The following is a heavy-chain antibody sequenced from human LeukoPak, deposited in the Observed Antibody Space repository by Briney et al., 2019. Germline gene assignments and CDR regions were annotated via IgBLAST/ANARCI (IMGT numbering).Heavy chain of an antibody. Sequence: GGSLRLSCAASGFTFSSYVMSWVRQAPGKGLEWVSSINSDGSSTSYADSVKGRFTISRDNAKNTLYLQMNSLRAEDTAVYYCARLSGSYPYYYYGMDVWGQGTTVTVSS. D-gene: IGHD1-26*01. CDR2: INSDGSST. V-gene: IGHV3-74*01. J-gene: IGHJ6*02. CDR3: ARLSGSYPYYYYGMDV. CDR1: GFTFSSYV.